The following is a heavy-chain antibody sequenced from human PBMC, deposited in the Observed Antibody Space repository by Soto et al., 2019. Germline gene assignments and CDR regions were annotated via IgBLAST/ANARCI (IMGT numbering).Heavy chain of an antibody. CDR2: ISYDGSNK. CDR1: GFTFSSYA. V-gene: IGHV3-30-3*01. CDR3: ARDRVRDFGPGFDP. J-gene: IGHJ5*02. Sequence: AGGSLRLSCAASGFTFSSYAMHWVRQAPGKGLEWVAVISYDGSNKYYADSVKGRFTISRDNSKNTLYLQMNSLRAEDTAVYYCARDRVRDFGPGFDPWGQGTLVTVSS. D-gene: IGHD2-21*01.